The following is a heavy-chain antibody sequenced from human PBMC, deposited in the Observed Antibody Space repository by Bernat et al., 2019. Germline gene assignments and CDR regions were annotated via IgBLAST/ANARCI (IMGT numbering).Heavy chain of an antibody. Sequence: EVQLVESGGGLFQPGGSLRLSCAASGFTVSSSYMNWVRQTPGKGLEWVSVIYSGDNTYYADSVKGRFTISRDNSKNTLYLQMNSLRVEDTAVYYCARDDTSGYIDYWGQGTLVTVSS. CDR3: ARDDTSGYIDY. CDR2: IYSGDNT. D-gene: IGHD3-22*01. V-gene: IGHV3-66*02. J-gene: IGHJ4*02. CDR1: GFTVSSSY.